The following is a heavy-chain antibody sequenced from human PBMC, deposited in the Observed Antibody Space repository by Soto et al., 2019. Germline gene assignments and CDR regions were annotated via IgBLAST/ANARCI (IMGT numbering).Heavy chain of an antibody. D-gene: IGHD3-10*01. Sequence: PSETLSLTCTVSGGSISSGGYYWSWIRQHPGKGLEWIGYIYYSGSTYYNPSLKSRVTISVDTSKNQFSLKLSSVTAADTAVYYCVRELSIPVYGSEAEWTNWFAPSGQGTLVTVSS. V-gene: IGHV4-31*03. CDR3: VRELSIPVYGSEAEWTNWFAP. CDR1: GGSISSGGYY. J-gene: IGHJ5*02. CDR2: IYYSGST.